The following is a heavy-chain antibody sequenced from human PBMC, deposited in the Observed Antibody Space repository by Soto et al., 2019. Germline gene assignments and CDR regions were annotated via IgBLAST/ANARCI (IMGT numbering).Heavy chain of an antibody. Sequence: SETLSLTCTVSGGSISSYYWSWIWQPPGKGLEWIGYIYYSGSTNYNPSLKGRVTISVDTSKNQFSLKLSSVTAADTAMYYCARGNLVRGVDYWGQGTLVTVSS. V-gene: IGHV4-59*12. J-gene: IGHJ4*02. CDR3: ARGNLVRGVDY. CDR1: GGSISSYY. CDR2: IYYSGST. D-gene: IGHD3-10*01.